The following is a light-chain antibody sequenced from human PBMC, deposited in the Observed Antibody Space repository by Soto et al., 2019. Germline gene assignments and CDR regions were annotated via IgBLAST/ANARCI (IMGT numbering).Light chain of an antibody. J-gene: IGKJ1*01. CDR1: QSVSSN. V-gene: IGKV3-15*01. CDR3: QQYNNRPPWT. CDR2: GAS. Sequence: MVMTQSPDTLSLSPGDRATLSYMDSQSVSSNLAGYQQKPGQTPSHLIYGASTRATGIPARFSGSGSGTEDTLTISSLQSEDFAVNYCQQYNNRPPWTFGQGTKVDIK.